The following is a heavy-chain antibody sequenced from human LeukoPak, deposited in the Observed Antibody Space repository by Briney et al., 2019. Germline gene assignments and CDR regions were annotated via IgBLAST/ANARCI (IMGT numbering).Heavy chain of an antibody. J-gene: IGHJ4*02. V-gene: IGHV4-59*08. D-gene: IGHD3-16*02. Sequence: NPSETLSLTCTVSGGSISSYYWSWIRQPPGKGLEWIGYIYYSGSTNYNPSLKSRVTISVDTSKNQFSLKLSSVTAADTAVYYCARHFHDYVWGSYRPGPTVFDYGGQGTLVTVSS. CDR1: GGSISSYY. CDR3: ARHFHDYVWGSYRPGPTVFDY. CDR2: IYYSGST.